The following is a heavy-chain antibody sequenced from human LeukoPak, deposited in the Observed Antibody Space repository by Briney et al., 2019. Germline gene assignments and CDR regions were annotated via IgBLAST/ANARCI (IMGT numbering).Heavy chain of an antibody. Sequence: PSETLSLTCTVSGGSISSGSYYWSWIRQPAGKGLEWIGRIYTSGSTNYNPSLKSRVTISVDTSKNQFSLKLSSVTAADTAVYYCASRVSEWLFPYYYYMDVWGKGTTVTVSS. D-gene: IGHD3-3*01. V-gene: IGHV4-61*02. J-gene: IGHJ6*03. CDR2: IYTSGST. CDR1: GGSISSGSYY. CDR3: ASRVSEWLFPYYYYMDV.